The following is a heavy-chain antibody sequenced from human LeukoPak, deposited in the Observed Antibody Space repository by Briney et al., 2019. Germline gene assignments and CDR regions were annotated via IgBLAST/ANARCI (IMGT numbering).Heavy chain of an antibody. Sequence: PGRSLRLSCTGSGFTFGDYAMSWVRQAPGKGLEWVGFIRSKAYGGTTEYAPSVKGRFTISRDDSKNTLYLQMNSLKTEDTAVYYCTTDLVPTDFDYWGQGTLVTVSS. CDR3: TTDLVPTDFDY. CDR1: GFTFGDYA. D-gene: IGHD3-10*01. V-gene: IGHV3-49*04. CDR2: IRSKAYGGTT. J-gene: IGHJ4*02.